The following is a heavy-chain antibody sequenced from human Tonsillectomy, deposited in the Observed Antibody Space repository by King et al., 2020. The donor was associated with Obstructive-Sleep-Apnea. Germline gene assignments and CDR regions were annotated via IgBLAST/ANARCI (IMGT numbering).Heavy chain of an antibody. CDR1: GFTFRSYG. V-gene: IGHV3-30*02. CDR2: IRYDGSNK. D-gene: IGHD3-9*01. J-gene: IGHJ3*02. CDR3: GSTGNYMYDAFDI. Sequence: QVQLVQSGGGVVQPGRSLRLSCATAGFTFRSYGMHWVRQAPGKGLEWVAFIRYDGSNKYYADSVKGRFTISRDNSKNTLYLQMNSLRPDDTAVYYCGSTGNYMYDAFDIWGQGTMVTVSS.